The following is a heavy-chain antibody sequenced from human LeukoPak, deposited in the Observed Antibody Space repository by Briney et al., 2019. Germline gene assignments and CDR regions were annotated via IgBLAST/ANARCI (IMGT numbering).Heavy chain of an antibody. CDR1: GYSFTNYW. D-gene: IGHD3-10*01. J-gene: IGHJ4*02. Sequence: GESLKISCKGSGYSFTNYWIGWVRQVPGKGLEWMGIIYPGDSDTRYSPSFQGQVTISADKSISTAYLQWSSLKASDTAMYYCARPAYGSTVLFDYWGQGTLVTVSS. CDR3: ARPAYGSTVLFDY. CDR2: IYPGDSDT. V-gene: IGHV5-51*01.